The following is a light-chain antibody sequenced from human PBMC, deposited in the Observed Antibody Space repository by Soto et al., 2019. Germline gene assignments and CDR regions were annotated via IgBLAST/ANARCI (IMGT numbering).Light chain of an antibody. CDR1: QGISSY. Sequence: EIRVTQSPAFLSVSVGDRVTITCRASQGISSYLAWYQQKPGKAPKLLIYAASSLQSGVPSRFSGSGSGTEFTLTISSLQPEDFATYYCQQLNSYPITFGQGTRLEIK. V-gene: IGKV1-9*01. CDR2: AAS. CDR3: QQLNSYPIT. J-gene: IGKJ5*01.